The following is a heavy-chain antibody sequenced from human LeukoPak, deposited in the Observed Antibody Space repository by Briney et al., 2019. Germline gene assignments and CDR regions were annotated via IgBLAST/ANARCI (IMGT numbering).Heavy chain of an antibody. V-gene: IGHV4-39*01. CDR3: ARQLGLGVWALDY. Sequence: SETLSLTCTVSGDSIGSDNFWWGWIRQPPGKGLEWLGIIFHKGNTHYNSSLKSRVSVSVDTSKNQFSLRLSAVTAEDTAVYYCARQLGLGVWALDYWGQGTLVTVSS. CDR1: GDSIGSDNFW. D-gene: IGHD5/OR15-5a*01. CDR2: IFHKGNT. J-gene: IGHJ4*02.